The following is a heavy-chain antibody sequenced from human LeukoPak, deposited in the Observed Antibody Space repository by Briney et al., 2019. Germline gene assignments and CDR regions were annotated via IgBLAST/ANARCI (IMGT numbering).Heavy chain of an antibody. D-gene: IGHD2-2*02. CDR3: ARGGGTSCYTAGDY. CDR2: IKQDGSEK. J-gene: IGHJ4*02. CDR1: GFTFSSYW. V-gene: IGHV3-7*01. Sequence: GGSLRLSCAASGFTFSSYWMSWVRQAPGKGLEWVANIKQDGSEKYYVDSVKGRFTISRDNAKNSLYLQMNSLRAEDTAVYYCARGGGTSCYTAGDYWGQGTLVTVSS.